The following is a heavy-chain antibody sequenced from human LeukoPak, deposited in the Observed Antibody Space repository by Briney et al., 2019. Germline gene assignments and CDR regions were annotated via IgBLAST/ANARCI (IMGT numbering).Heavy chain of an antibody. CDR3: PRDPAARRSRSGYYFDY. Sequence: ASVKVSCKASGYTFTGYYMHWVRQAPGQGLEWMGWINPNSGGTNYAQKFQGRVTMTRDTSISTAYMELSRLRSDDTAVYYCPRDPAARRSRSGYYFDYWGQGTLVTVSS. V-gene: IGHV1-2*02. CDR1: GYTFTGYY. J-gene: IGHJ4*02. D-gene: IGHD6-6*01. CDR2: INPNSGGT.